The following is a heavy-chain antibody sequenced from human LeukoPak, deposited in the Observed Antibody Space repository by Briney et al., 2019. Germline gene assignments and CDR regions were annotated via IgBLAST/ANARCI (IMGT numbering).Heavy chain of an antibody. CDR3: AKDHRIAVAGTVGAFDI. J-gene: IGHJ3*02. CDR2: ISWDSGSI. D-gene: IGHD6-19*01. V-gene: IGHV3-9*01. Sequence: QPGGSLRLSCAASGFTFDDYAMFWVRQAPGKGLEWVSGISWDSGSIGYADSVKGRFTISRDNAKNSLYLQMNSLRAEDTALYYCAKDHRIAVAGTVGAFDIWGQGTMVTVSS. CDR1: GFTFDDYA.